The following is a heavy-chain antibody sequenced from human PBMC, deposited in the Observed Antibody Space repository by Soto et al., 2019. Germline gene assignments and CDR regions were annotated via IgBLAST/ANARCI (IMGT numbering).Heavy chain of an antibody. Sequence: EVQLLESGGGLVQPGGSVRLSCAASGLTFGNYAMSWVRQAPGKGLEWVSAISGDSGRTYYADSVKGRFTISRNNSKNTLNRQMNTLRAEDTAAYYCALTRKCGCECSSSSWGYVDIWGGGTLVTVSS. CDR1: GLTFGNYA. CDR3: ALTRKCGCECSSSSWGYVDI. V-gene: IGHV3-23*01. D-gene: IGHD2-21*01. CDR2: ISGDSGRT. J-gene: IGHJ2*01.